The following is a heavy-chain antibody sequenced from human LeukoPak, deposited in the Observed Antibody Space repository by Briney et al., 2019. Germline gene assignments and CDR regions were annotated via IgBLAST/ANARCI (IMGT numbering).Heavy chain of an antibody. CDR2: INPNSGGT. Sequence: ASVKVSCKASGYTFTGYYMHWVRQAPGQGLEWMGRINPNSGGTNYAQKFQGRVTMTRDTSISTAYMELSRLRSDDTAVYYCARDFEWLGVNYYMDVWGKGTTVTVSS. V-gene: IGHV1-2*06. D-gene: IGHD5-12*01. J-gene: IGHJ6*03. CDR1: GYTFTGYY. CDR3: ARDFEWLGVNYYMDV.